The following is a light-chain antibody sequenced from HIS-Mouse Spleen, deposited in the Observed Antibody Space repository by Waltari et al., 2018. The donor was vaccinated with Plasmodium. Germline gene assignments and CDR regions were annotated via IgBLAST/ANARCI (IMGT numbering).Light chain of an antibody. J-gene: IGLJ3*02. Sequence: QSVLTQPPSVSGAPGQRVTISCPGSSSNIGAGYDVHWSQQLPGTAPKLLIYGNSNRPSGVPDRFSGSKSGTSASLAITGLQAEDEADYYCQSYDSSLSGSWVFGGGTKLTVL. CDR2: GNS. CDR3: QSYDSSLSGSWV. CDR1: SSNIGAGYD. V-gene: IGLV1-40*01.